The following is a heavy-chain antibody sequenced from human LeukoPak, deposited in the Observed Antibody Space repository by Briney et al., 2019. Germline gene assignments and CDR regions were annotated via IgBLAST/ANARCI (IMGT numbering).Heavy chain of an antibody. CDR1: GYTLTELS. J-gene: IGHJ5*02. V-gene: IGHV1-46*01. D-gene: IGHD4-23*01. CDR3: ARASETTVVKRRGTFDP. CDR2: INPSGGST. Sequence: ASVKVSCKVSGYTLTELSMHWVRQAPGQGLEWMGIINPSGGSTSYAQKFQGRVTMTRDTSTSTVYMELSSLRSEDTAVYYCARASETTVVKRRGTFDPWGQGTLVTVSS.